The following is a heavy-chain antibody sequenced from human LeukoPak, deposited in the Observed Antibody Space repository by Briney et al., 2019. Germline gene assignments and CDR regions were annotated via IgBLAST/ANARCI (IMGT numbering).Heavy chain of an antibody. CDR3: ATAMDWGSRWYFDL. V-gene: IGHV4-59*01. D-gene: IGHD3/OR15-3a*01. J-gene: IGHJ2*01. Sequence: SETLSLTCTVSGASINNYYWNWIRQPPGKGLEWLGYISYSGSTNYSPSLRSRVSMSLGTSKNQSSLRLNSVTAAGTAVYYCATAMDWGSRWYFDLWGRGTLVTVSS. CDR1: GASINNYY. CDR2: ISYSGST.